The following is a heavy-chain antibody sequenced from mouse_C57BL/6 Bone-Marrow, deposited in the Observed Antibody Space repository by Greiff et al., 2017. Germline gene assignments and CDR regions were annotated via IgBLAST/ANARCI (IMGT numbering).Heavy chain of an antibody. V-gene: IGHV1-59*01. D-gene: IGHD2-10*01. CDR1: GYTFTSYW. CDR3: ARSYYGNYPLAMDY. Sequence: QVQLQQPGAELVRPGTSVKLSCKASGYTFTSYWMHWVKQRPGQGLEWIGVIVPSDSYTNYNQKFKGKATLTVDTSSSTAYMQLSSLTSEDSAVYYCARSYYGNYPLAMDYWGQGTSVTVSS. J-gene: IGHJ4*01. CDR2: IVPSDSYT.